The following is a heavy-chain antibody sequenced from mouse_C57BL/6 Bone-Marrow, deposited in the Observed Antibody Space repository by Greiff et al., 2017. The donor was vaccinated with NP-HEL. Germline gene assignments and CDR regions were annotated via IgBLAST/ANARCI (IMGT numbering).Heavy chain of an antibody. D-gene: IGHD2-4*01. CDR2: INPSTGGT. J-gene: IGHJ4*01. CDR3: ARGGFYYEGAMDY. CDR1: GYSFTGYY. Sequence: VHVKQSGPELVKPGASVKISCKASGYSFTGYYMNWVKQSPEKSLEWIGEINPSTGGTTYNQKFKAKATLTVDKSSSTAYMQLKSLTSEDSAVYYCARGGFYYEGAMDYWGQGTSVTVSS. V-gene: IGHV1-42*01.